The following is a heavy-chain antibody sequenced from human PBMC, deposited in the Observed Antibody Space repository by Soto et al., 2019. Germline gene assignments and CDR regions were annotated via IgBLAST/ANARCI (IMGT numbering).Heavy chain of an antibody. CDR3: ARSGYDYDIYYFDY. Sequence: ASVKVSCKASGYTFTGYYMHWVRQAPGQGLEWMGWINPNSGGTNYAQKFQGWVTMTRDTSISTAYMELSRLRSDDTAVYYCARSGYDYDIYYFDYWGQGTLVTVSS. V-gene: IGHV1-2*04. D-gene: IGHD5-12*01. CDR2: INPNSGGT. CDR1: GYTFTGYY. J-gene: IGHJ4*02.